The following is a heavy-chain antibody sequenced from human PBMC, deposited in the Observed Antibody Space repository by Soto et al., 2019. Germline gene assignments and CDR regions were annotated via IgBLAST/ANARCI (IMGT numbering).Heavy chain of an antibody. J-gene: IGHJ4*02. CDR3: ARNPTGGYSYDPYWDY. CDR1: GFTFSSYA. Sequence: PGGSLRLSCAASGFTFSSYAMSWVRQAPGKGLEWVSAISGSGGSTYYADSVKGRFTISRDNSKNTLYLQMNSLRAEDTAVYYCARNPTGGYSYDPYWDYWGQGTLVT. D-gene: IGHD5-18*01. V-gene: IGHV3-23*01. CDR2: ISGSGGST.